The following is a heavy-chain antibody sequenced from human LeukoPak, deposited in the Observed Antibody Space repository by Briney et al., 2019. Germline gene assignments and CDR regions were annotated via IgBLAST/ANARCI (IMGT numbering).Heavy chain of an antibody. CDR1: GGTFSSYA. J-gene: IGHJ4*02. D-gene: IGHD6-13*01. Sequence: SVKVSCKASGGTFSSYAISWVRQAPGQGLEWMGGIIPIFGTANYAQKFQGRVTITTDESTSTAYMELSSLRSEDTAVYYCARVGAAAGPVDYWGQGTLVTVSS. CDR2: IIPIFGTA. V-gene: IGHV1-69*05. CDR3: ARVGAAAGPVDY.